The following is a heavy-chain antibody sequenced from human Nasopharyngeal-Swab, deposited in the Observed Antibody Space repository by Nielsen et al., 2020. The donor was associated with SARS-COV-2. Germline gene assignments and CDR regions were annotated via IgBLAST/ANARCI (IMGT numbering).Heavy chain of an antibody. V-gene: IGHV4-4*08. CDR3: ARRVGTTVTTSYFDY. CDR2: VDSSGST. Sequence: SETLSLTCTVSGGSISSYYWSWIRQPPGKGLEWIGCVDSSGSTNYKPSLKSRVTISVDTSKNQFSLKLSSVTAADTAVYYCARRVGTTVTTSYFDYWGQGTLVTVSS. J-gene: IGHJ4*02. D-gene: IGHD4-11*01. CDR1: GGSISSYY.